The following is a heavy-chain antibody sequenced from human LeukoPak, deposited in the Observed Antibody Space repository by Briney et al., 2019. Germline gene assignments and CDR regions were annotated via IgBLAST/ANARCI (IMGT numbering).Heavy chain of an antibody. D-gene: IGHD5-12*01. CDR1: GFTFSSYA. V-gene: IGHV3-33*08. CDR3: ARGYSGYDYYYYYYGMDV. CDR2: IWHDGSNK. J-gene: IGHJ6*02. Sequence: GGSLRLSCAASGFTFSSYAMHWVRQAPGKGLEWVAVIWHDGSNKYYEESVKGRFTISRDNSKNTVSLQMDSLRAEDTAVYYCARGYSGYDYYYYYYGMDVWGQGTTVIVSS.